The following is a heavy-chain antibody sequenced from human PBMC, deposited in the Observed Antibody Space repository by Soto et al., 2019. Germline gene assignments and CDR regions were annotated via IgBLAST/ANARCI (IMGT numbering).Heavy chain of an antibody. CDR2: INAGNGNT. CDR3: ARDPGAIAVAGTQGAFDI. CDR1: GYTKSGDA. Sequence: ASVKRYRKTAGYTKSGDAVDWGSIAPRQRLEWMGWINAGNGNTKYSQKFQGRVTITRDTSASTAYMELSSLRSEDTAVYYCARDPGAIAVAGTQGAFDIWGQGTMVTVS. V-gene: IGHV1-3*01. D-gene: IGHD6-19*01. J-gene: IGHJ3*02.